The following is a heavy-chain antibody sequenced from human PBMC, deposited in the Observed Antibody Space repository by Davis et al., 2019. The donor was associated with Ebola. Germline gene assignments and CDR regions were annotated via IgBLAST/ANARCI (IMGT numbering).Heavy chain of an antibody. V-gene: IGHV3-30*18. CDR1: GITFRRSW. CDR2: ISYDGSID. J-gene: IGHJ6*04. CDR3: AKNRGGLELPSYYDMDV. Sequence: GESLKISCAASGITFRRSWMQWVRQAPGKGLEWVAVISYDGSIDYYADSVKGRFTISRDNSNNTLCLQMNSLRAEDTAVYYCAKNRGGLELPSYYDMDVWGKGTTVTVSS. D-gene: IGHD1-7*01.